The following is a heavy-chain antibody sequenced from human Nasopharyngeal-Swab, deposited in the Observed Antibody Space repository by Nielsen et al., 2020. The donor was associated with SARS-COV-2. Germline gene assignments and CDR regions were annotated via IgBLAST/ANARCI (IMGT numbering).Heavy chain of an antibody. CDR1: GLTFSSYG. D-gene: IGHD5-18*01. CDR3: AKALAAMDDYYYYGMDV. CDR2: ISYDGSNK. V-gene: IGHV3-30*18. Sequence: GGSLRLSCAASGLTFSSYGMHWVRQAPGKGLEWVAVISYDGSNKYYADSVKGRFTISRDNSKNTLYLQMNSLRAEDTAVYYCAKALAAMDDYYYYGMDVWGQGTTVTVSS. J-gene: IGHJ6*02.